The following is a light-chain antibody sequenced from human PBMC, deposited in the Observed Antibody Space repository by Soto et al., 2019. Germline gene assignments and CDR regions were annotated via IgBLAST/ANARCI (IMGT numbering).Light chain of an antibody. CDR1: QTISSS. CDR2: DAS. CDR3: QQRSNWPPIT. Sequence: EIVLTQSPATLSLSPGERATLSCRASQTISSSLAWYQQKPGQSPRLLIYDASNRASGVPPRCSGSGSGTDFTLSISSIEPEDFAVYYCQQRSNWPPITFGQGTRLDFK. J-gene: IGKJ5*01. V-gene: IGKV3-11*01.